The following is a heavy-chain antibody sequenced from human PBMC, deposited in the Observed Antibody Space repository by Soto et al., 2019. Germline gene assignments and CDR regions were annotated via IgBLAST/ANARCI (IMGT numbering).Heavy chain of an antibody. D-gene: IGHD4-17*01. CDR2: ISDSGGST. CDR3: AKDDRPTVTSWTMFDY. CDR1: GFTFTTYA. V-gene: IGHV3-23*01. J-gene: IGHJ4*02. Sequence: GSLRLSCAASGFTFTTYAMSWVRQAPGKGLEWVSAISDSGGSTYYAGSVKGRFSISRDNSKNTLYLQMYGLRAGDTAVYYCAKDDRPTVTSWTMFDYCGQGTLVTVSS.